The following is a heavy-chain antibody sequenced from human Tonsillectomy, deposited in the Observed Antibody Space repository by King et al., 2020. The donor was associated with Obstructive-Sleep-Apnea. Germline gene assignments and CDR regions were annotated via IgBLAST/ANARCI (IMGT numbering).Heavy chain of an antibody. CDR2: IYYSGST. CDR3: ARSYYDFWSGLDY. D-gene: IGHD3-3*01. Sequence: QLQESGPGLVKPSETLSLTCTVSGGSVSSGSYYWSWIRQPPGKGLEWIGYIYYSGSTNYNPSLKSRVTISVATSKHQFSLRLSSVTAADTAVYYCARSYYDFWSGLDYWGQGTLVTVSS. J-gene: IGHJ4*02. CDR1: GGSVSSGSYY. V-gene: IGHV4-61*01.